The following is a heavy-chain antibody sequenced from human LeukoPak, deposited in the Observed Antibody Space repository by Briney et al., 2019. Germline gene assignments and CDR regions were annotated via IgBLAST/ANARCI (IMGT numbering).Heavy chain of an antibody. V-gene: IGHV4-34*01. CDR2: INHSGST. D-gene: IGHD2-21*01. CDR3: ARVCDYGDY. J-gene: IGHJ4*02. Sequence: SETLSLTCTVSGGSISNYYWSWIRQPPGKGLEWIGEINHSGSTNYNPSLKSRVTISVDTSKNQFSLKLSSVTAADTAVYYCARVCDYGDYWGQGTLVTVSS. CDR1: GGSISNYY.